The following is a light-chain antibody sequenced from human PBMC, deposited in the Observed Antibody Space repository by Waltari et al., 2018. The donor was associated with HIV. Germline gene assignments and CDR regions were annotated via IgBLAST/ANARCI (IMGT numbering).Light chain of an antibody. Sequence: QSALTQPRSVSGSPGPSVTVSCTDASSDVGGYDSVSWYQQHPGKAPNLIIYDVTNRPAGVPGRFSGSRSGDTASLTISGLQADDEADYYCCSYAGSYSYVFGAGTRVIVL. V-gene: IGLV2-11*01. CDR2: DVT. J-gene: IGLJ1*01. CDR1: SSDVGGYDS. CDR3: CSYAGSYSYV.